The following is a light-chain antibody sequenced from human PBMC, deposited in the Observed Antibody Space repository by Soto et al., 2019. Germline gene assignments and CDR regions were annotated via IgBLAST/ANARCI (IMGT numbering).Light chain of an antibody. V-gene: IGLV2-23*01. J-gene: IGLJ2*01. CDR3: FSYAGRDTLVV. CDR1: SSDLGSYNL. CDR2: EAT. Sequence: QSVLTQPAALSGSPGQSITISCTGTSSDLGSYNLVSWYQHHPGKAPKLIIYEATKRPSGISSRFSGSKSGYTASLTISGLQPEDEAFYSCFSYAGRDTLVVYGGGTQLT.